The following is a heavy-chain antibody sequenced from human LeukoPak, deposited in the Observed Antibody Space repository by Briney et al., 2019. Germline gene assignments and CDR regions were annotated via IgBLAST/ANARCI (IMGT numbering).Heavy chain of an antibody. Sequence: PGGSLRLSCAASGFTVSSNYMSWVRQAPGKGLEWVSVIYSGGSTYYADSVKGRFTISRDNSKNTLYLQMNSLRAEDTAVYYCARTEALLWFGAGYYFDYWGQGTLVTVSS. CDR2: IYSGGST. CDR3: ARTEALLWFGAGYYFDY. CDR1: GFTVSSNY. J-gene: IGHJ4*02. V-gene: IGHV3-66*01. D-gene: IGHD3-10*01.